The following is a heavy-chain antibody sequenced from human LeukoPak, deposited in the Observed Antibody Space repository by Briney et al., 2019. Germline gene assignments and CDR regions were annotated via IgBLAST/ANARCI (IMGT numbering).Heavy chain of an antibody. CDR1: GSYW. D-gene: IGHD3-10*01. CDR2: ISGSGGST. CDR3: AKVLNYYGSGYFDY. Sequence: PGGSLRLSCAAPGSYWMHWVRQAPGKGLEWVSAISGSGGSTHYADSVKGRFTISRDNSKNTLYLQMNSLRAEDTAVYYCAKVLNYYGSGYFDYWGQGTLVTVSS. V-gene: IGHV3-23*01. J-gene: IGHJ4*02.